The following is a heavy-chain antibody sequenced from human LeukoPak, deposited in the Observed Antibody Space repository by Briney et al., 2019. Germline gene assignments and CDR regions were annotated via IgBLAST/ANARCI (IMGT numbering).Heavy chain of an antibody. J-gene: IGHJ4*02. D-gene: IGHD6-25*01. V-gene: IGHV3-30*03. CDR3: ASSNGSPFDY. CDR1: GFTFSSYG. CDR2: ISYDGSNK. Sequence: PGRSLRLTCAASGFTFSSYGMHWVRQAPGKGLEWVAVISYDGSNKYYADSVKGRFTISRDNSKNTLYLQMNSLRAEDTAVYYCASSNGSPFDYWGQGTLVTVSS.